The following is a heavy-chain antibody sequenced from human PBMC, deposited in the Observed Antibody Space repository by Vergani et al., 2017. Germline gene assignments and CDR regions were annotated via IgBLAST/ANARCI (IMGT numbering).Heavy chain of an antibody. CDR3: ARDGSSSWPYYYYYMDV. Sequence: QVQLVQSGAEVKKPGASVKVSCKASGYTFTGYYMHWVRQAPGQGLEWMGCINPNSGGTNYAQKFQGRVTMTRDTSISTAYMELSRLRSDDTAVYYCARDGSSSWPYYYYYMDVWGKGTTVTVSS. D-gene: IGHD6-13*01. CDR2: INPNSGGT. V-gene: IGHV1-2*02. J-gene: IGHJ6*03. CDR1: GYTFTGYY.